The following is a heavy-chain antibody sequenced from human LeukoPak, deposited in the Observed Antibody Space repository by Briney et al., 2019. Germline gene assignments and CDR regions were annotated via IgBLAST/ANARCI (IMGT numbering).Heavy chain of an antibody. CDR3: ARVVVRGVYYYYMDV. V-gene: IGHV1-69*05. Sequence: SVKVSCKASGYTFTSYGISWVRQAPGQGLEWMGGIIPIFGTANYAQKFQGRVTITTDESTSTAYMELSSLRSEDTAVYYCARVVVRGVYYYYMDVWGKGTTVTVSS. D-gene: IGHD3-10*01. CDR1: GYTFTSYG. CDR2: IIPIFGTA. J-gene: IGHJ6*03.